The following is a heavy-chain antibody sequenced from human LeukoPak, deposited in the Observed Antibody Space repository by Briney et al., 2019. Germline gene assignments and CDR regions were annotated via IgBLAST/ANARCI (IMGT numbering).Heavy chain of an antibody. CDR2: ISKSGVST. CDR1: GFTFSSYA. D-gene: IGHD3-10*01. CDR3: AKSGSGTYYNPDFDY. V-gene: IGHV3-23*01. Sequence: PGGSLRLSCAASGFTFSSYAMTWVRQAPGKGLEWVSGISKSGVSTDYADSVKGRFTISRDNSKNTLYLQMNSLRAEDTAVCYCAKSGSGTYYNPDFDYWGQGTLVTDSS. J-gene: IGHJ4*02.